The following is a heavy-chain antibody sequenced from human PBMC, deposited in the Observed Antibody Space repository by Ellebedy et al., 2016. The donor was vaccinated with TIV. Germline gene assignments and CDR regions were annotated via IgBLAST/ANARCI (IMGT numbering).Heavy chain of an antibody. CDR2: IYYSGTT. Sequence: MPSETLSLTCNVSDDSINSNSYYWGWIRQPPGKGLEWIGNIYYSGTTYYNPSLKSRVTISVDRSKNQFSLKLSSVTAADTAVYYCARGGEGLYAEYFQHWGQGTLVTVSS. D-gene: IGHD3-16*01. CDR3: ARGGEGLYAEYFQH. V-gene: IGHV4-39*07. J-gene: IGHJ1*01. CDR1: DDSINSNSYY.